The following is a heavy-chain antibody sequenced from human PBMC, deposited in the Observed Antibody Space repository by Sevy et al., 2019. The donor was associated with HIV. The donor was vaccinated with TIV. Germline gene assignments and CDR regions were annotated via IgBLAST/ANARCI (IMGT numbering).Heavy chain of an antibody. CDR1: GFAFGDYA. D-gene: IGHD2-2*02. J-gene: IGHJ6*02. CDR2: VSWNSGAI. CDR3: AKDINRGCDSINCYTYYYYCYGLDA. Sequence: GGSLRLSCATSGFAFGDYAMHWVREAPVKGLEWVAGVSWNSGAIDYAASVKGRFPISRDHAKSSLYLQRNSLRAEDTALYYCAKDINRGCDSINCYTYYYYCYGLDAWGQGTTVTVS. V-gene: IGHV3-9*01.